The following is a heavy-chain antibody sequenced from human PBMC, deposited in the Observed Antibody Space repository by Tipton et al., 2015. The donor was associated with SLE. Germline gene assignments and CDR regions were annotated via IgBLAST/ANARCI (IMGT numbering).Heavy chain of an antibody. CDR2: SNDSGKT. Sequence: LRLSCAVYGGSLSGHYWSWIRQTPGKGLECIGESNDSGKTNYNPALKSRATISVDTSRNQFSLRLNSVTAADTAVYYCAGGSGFYGWFDPWGQGTLVTVSS. J-gene: IGHJ5*02. D-gene: IGHD3-22*01. CDR3: AGGSGFYGWFDP. CDR1: GGSLSGHY. V-gene: IGHV4-34*01.